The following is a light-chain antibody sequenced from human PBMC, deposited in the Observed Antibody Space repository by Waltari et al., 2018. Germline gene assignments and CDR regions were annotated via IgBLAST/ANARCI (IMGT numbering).Light chain of an antibody. J-gene: IGKJ4*01. CDR3: QQYNSYSLLS. CDR2: KAS. V-gene: IGKV1-5*03. CDR1: QSISKW. Sequence: DIQMTQSPSTLSASVGDRVIFSCRASQSISKWLAWYQQKPGKAPKLLVYKASTLESGVPSRVSGSGSGTEFTLTISSLQPEDFATYYCQQYNSYSLLSFGGGTKVEIK.